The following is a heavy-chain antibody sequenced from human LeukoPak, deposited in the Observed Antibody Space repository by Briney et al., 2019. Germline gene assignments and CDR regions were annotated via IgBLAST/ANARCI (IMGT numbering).Heavy chain of an antibody. V-gene: IGHV4-38-2*02. CDR1: GYSISSGYY. D-gene: IGHD3-16*01. Sequence: SETLSLTCGVSGYSISSGYYWGWIRQPPGKGLEWIGSIYHSGSTYYNPSLKSRVTISVDTSKNQFSLKLSSVTAADTAVYYCARDGRGGGYMDVWGKGTTVTVSS. CDR2: IYHSGST. J-gene: IGHJ6*03. CDR3: ARDGRGGGYMDV.